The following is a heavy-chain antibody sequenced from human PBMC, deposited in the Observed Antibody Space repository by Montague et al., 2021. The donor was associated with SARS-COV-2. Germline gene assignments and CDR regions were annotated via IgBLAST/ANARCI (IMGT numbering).Heavy chain of an antibody. V-gene: IGHV4-59*01. Sequence: SETLSLTCKVSGASISSYYWSWIRQPPGRGLEGIGYIYYTGTSRSNPSLQSRVTMSVDTSKNKFSLTVRSVIAADTAVYYCASLDRTWFDSWGQRTLVTVSS. CDR2: IYYTGTS. CDR1: GASISSYY. CDR3: ASLDRTWFDS. D-gene: IGHD1-14*01. J-gene: IGHJ5*01.